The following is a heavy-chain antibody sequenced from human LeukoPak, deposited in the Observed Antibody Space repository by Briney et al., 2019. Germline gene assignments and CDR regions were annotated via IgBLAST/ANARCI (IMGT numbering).Heavy chain of an antibody. D-gene: IGHD5-18*01. Sequence: GASVKVSCKASGGTFSSYAISWVRQAPGQGLEWMGGIIPIFGTANYAQKFQGRVTITADKSTSTAYMELSSLRSEDTAVYYCARLGDTAMGSLDYWGQGTLVTVSS. V-gene: IGHV1-69*06. CDR1: GGTFSSYA. J-gene: IGHJ4*02. CDR2: IIPIFGTA. CDR3: ARLGDTAMGSLDY.